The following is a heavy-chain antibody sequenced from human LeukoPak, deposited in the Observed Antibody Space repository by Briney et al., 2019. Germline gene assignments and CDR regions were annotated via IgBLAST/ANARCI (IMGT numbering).Heavy chain of an antibody. CDR1: GFTFSSYG. V-gene: IGHV3-30*02. CDR3: ASIVVVAADAKNDY. CDR2: ILYDGSNK. Sequence: GGSLRLSCAASGFTFSSYGMHWVRQAPGKGLEWVAFILYDGSNKYYADSVKGRFTISRDNSKNTLYLQMNSLRAEDTAVYYCASIVVVAADAKNDYWGQGTLVTVSS. D-gene: IGHD2-15*01. J-gene: IGHJ4*02.